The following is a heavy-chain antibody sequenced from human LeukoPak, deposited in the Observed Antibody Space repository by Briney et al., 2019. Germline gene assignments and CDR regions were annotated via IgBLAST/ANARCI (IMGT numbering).Heavy chain of an antibody. V-gene: IGHV3-30*02. CDR1: GFTFSSYG. CDR2: IRYDGSNK. D-gene: IGHD5-12*01. J-gene: IGHJ4*02. CDR3: ARDPPGRHGYSSFDY. Sequence: TGGSLRLSCAASGFTFSSYGMHWVRQAPGKGLEWVAFIRYDGSNKYYADSVKGRFTISRDNSKNTLYLQMNSLRAEDTGLYYCARDPPGRHGYSSFDYWGQGTLITVSS.